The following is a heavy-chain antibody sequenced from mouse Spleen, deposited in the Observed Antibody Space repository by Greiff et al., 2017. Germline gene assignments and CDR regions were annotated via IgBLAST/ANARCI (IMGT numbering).Heavy chain of an antibody. Sequence: EVQLQESGGGLVKPGGSLKLSCAASGFTFSSYAMSWVRQTPEKRLEWVATISSGGSYTYYPDSVKGRFTISRDNAKNTLYLQMSSLRSEDTAMYYCARQRGYDPWFAYWGQGTLVTVSA. V-gene: IGHV5-9-3*01. CDR3: ARQRGYDPWFAY. CDR2: ISSGGSYT. CDR1: GFTFSSYA. J-gene: IGHJ3*01. D-gene: IGHD2-3*01.